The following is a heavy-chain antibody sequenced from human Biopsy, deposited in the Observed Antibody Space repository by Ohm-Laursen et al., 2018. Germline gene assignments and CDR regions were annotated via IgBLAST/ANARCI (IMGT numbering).Heavy chain of an antibody. V-gene: IGHV4-34*01. CDR2: INHSGRT. J-gene: IGHJ6*02. D-gene: IGHD3-22*01. CDR3: VRGVDYYDPYHYYALDV. CDR1: GESFNGYY. Sequence: GTLSLTCAVYGESFNGYYWSWIRQTPGKGLEWIGEINHSGRTNYNPSPKSRVTITLETSKNQFSLKVMSVTAADTAVYYCVRGVDYYDPYHYYALDVWGQGTTVTVSS.